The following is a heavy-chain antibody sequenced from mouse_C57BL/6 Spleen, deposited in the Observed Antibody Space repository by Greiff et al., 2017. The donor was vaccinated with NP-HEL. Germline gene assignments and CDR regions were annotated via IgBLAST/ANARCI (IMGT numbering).Heavy chain of an antibody. Sequence: EVNLVESGEGLVKPGGSLKLSCAASGFTFSSYAMSWVRQTPEKRLEWVAYISSGGDYIYYADTVKGRFTISRDNARNTLYLQMSSLKSEDTAMYYCTRDETTVVEDAMDYWGQGTSVTVSS. V-gene: IGHV5-9-1*02. CDR1: GFTFSSYA. J-gene: IGHJ4*01. CDR2: ISSGGDYI. D-gene: IGHD1-1*01. CDR3: TRDETTVVEDAMDY.